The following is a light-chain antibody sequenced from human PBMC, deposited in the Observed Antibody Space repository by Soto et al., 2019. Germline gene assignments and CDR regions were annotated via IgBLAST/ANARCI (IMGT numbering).Light chain of an antibody. CDR1: QSVSSNY. Sequence: EIVLTQSPGTLSLSPGERATLSCRASQSVSSNYLAWYQQKAGQAPRLLIYGASSRATGIPDRFSGSGSGTDFTLTLSRLEPEDFAVYYCQQYGSSPLTFGGGTKVEIK. V-gene: IGKV3-20*01. J-gene: IGKJ4*01. CDR3: QQYGSSPLT. CDR2: GAS.